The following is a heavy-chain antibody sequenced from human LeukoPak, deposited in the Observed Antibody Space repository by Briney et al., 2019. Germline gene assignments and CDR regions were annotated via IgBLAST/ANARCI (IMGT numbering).Heavy chain of an antibody. CDR3: ARVAGSIDY. Sequence: ASVKVSCKASGYTFTTYDINWVRQATGQGLEWMGWTNPNSGHTGYAQKFQGRLTITRDTSISTAYMELSSLRSEDTAVYYCARVAGSIDYWGQGTLVPVSS. CDR2: TNPNSGHT. V-gene: IGHV1-8*03. CDR1: GYTFTTYD. J-gene: IGHJ4*02. D-gene: IGHD6-19*01.